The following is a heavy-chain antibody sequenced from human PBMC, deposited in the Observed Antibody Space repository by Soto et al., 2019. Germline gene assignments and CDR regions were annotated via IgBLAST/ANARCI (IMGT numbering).Heavy chain of an antibody. J-gene: IGHJ6*02. CDR1: GFTFTSST. V-gene: IGHV3-21*04. Sequence: EMQLVESGGGLVKPGGSLRLSCAASGFTFTSSTMKWVRQAPGKGLEWVSSISSGSSDKYYADSVRGRFTIYRDDAKNSVSLQMTGLRAEDSAVYYCVRLDCRGTRCYFYGLDVWGQGTTVTGYS. CDR2: ISSGSSDK. CDR3: VRLDCRGTRCYFYGLDV. D-gene: IGHD2-2*01.